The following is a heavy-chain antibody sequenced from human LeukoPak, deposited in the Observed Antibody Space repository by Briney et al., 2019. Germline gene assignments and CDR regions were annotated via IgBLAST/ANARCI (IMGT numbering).Heavy chain of an antibody. CDR3: ARDLKGWRYDILTGYPLFH. CDR2: ISYDGSNK. CDR1: GFTFSSYA. J-gene: IGHJ4*02. D-gene: IGHD3-9*01. Sequence: GRSLRLSCAASGFTFSSYAMHWVRQAPGKGLEWVAVISYDGSNKYYADSVKGRFTISRDNSKNTLYLQMNSLRAEDTAVYYCARDLKGWRYDILTGYPLFHWGQGTLVTVSS. V-gene: IGHV3-30-3*01.